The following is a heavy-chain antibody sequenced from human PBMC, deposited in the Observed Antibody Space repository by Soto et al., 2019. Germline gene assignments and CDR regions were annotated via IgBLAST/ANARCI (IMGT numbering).Heavy chain of an antibody. Sequence: EVHLVESGGGLVQPGGSLRLSCAASGFTFSTYWMHWVRQATGKGLVWVSRINADANTTTYADSVNGRFTISRDIAKNTLYLQMISVSAEDTAVYFCATVAMHSFNCVDPWGQGVLVTIFS. CDR1: GFTFSTYW. J-gene: IGHJ5*02. D-gene: IGHD3-16*02. CDR3: ATVAMHSFNCVDP. V-gene: IGHV3-74*01. CDR2: INADANTT.